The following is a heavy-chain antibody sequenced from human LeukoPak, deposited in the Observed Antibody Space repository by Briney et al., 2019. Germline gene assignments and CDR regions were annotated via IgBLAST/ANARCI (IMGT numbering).Heavy chain of an antibody. V-gene: IGHV3-30*02. CDR3: AKDRHSGAWDLGYFDY. J-gene: IGHJ4*02. CDR1: GFTFSSFG. Sequence: PGGSLRLSCAASGFTFSSFGLHWVRQAPGKGLEWVAFIRFDGTHKYYADSVKGRFAISRDISKNTLYLQMNSLRAEDTALYYCAKDRHSGAWDLGYFDYWGQGTLVTVSS. D-gene: IGHD6-19*01. CDR2: IRFDGTHK.